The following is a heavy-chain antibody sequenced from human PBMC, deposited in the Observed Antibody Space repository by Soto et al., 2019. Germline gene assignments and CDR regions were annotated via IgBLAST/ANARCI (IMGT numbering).Heavy chain of an antibody. CDR3: SLGSWSAETFDI. D-gene: IGHD6-13*01. Sequence: QVQLVQSGAEVKKPGSSVKVSCKASVGTFSTYTVVWVRQAPGQGLEWMGRILPMFDITNNAQRFQGRVTMNADKSTSTAYLELTSLRYEDTAVYYCSLGSWSAETFDICGRGTMVTVSS. J-gene: IGHJ3*02. V-gene: IGHV1-69*02. CDR2: ILPMFDIT. CDR1: VGTFSTYT.